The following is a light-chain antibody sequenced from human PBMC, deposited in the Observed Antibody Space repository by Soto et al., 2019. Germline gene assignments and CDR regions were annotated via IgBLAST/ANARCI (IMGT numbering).Light chain of an antibody. J-gene: IGLJ2*01. CDR1: SSNIGNNS. CDR3: AAWDDSLNGPL. CDR2: SNN. V-gene: IGLV1-44*01. Sequence: QSVLTQPPSASGTPGQRVTISCSGSSSNIGNNSVNWYLRVPGTAPKLLIYSNNQRPSGVPDRFSGSKSGTSASLAISGLQSEDEADYYCAAWDDSLNGPLFGGGTKVTVL.